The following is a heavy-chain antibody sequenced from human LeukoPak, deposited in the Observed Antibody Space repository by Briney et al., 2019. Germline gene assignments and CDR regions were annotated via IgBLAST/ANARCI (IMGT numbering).Heavy chain of an antibody. CDR3: AKGGYSSSWFRGGYYYYMDV. CDR1: GFTFSSYA. V-gene: IGHV3-30-3*01. Sequence: GGSLRLSCAASGFTFSSYAMHWVRQAPGKGLEWVAVISYDGSNKYYADSVKGRFTISRDNSKNTLYLQMNSLRAGDTAVYYCAKGGYSSSWFRGGYYYYMDVWGKGTTVTVSS. D-gene: IGHD6-13*01. CDR2: ISYDGSNK. J-gene: IGHJ6*03.